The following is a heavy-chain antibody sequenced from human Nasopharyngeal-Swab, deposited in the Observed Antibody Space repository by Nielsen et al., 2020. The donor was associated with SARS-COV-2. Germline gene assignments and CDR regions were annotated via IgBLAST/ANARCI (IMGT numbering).Heavy chain of an antibody. D-gene: IGHD4-11*01. V-gene: IGHV1-69*13. CDR3: ARGSETHDYSNYVFNVYYYYMDV. CDR1: GGTFSSYA. Sequence: SVKVSCKASGGTFSSYAINWVRQAPGQGLEWMGGIIPIFGTANYAQKFQGRVTITADESTSTAYMELSSLRSEDTAVYYCARGSETHDYSNYVFNVYYYYMDVWGKETTVTVSS. J-gene: IGHJ6*03. CDR2: IIPIFGTA.